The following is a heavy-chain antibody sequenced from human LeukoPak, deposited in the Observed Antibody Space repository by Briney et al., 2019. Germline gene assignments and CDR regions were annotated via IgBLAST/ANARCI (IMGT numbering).Heavy chain of an antibody. Sequence: SETLSLTCTVSGGSISSSTYYWGWIRQPPGKGLEWIGSIYYSGSTYYNPSLKRRLTISVDTSKNQFSLKLSSVTAADTAVYYCARDRIGAFDIWGQGTMVTASS. CDR1: GGSISSSTYY. J-gene: IGHJ3*02. D-gene: IGHD3-16*02. CDR2: IYYSGST. CDR3: ARDRIGAFDI. V-gene: IGHV4-39*07.